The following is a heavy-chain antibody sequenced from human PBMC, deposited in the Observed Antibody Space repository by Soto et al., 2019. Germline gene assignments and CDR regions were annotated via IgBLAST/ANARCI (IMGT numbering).Heavy chain of an antibody. J-gene: IGHJ4*02. CDR1: GYIFTSYA. CDR2: SNAGNGNT. Sequence: ASVKVSCQTSGYIFTSYAMHWVRQAPGQRLEWMGWSNAGNGNTKYSQKFQGRVTITRDTSASTAYMELRSLRSDDTAVYYCARKWGDCDYWGQGTLVTVSS. CDR3: ARKWGDCDY. V-gene: IGHV1-3*01. D-gene: IGHD1-26*01.